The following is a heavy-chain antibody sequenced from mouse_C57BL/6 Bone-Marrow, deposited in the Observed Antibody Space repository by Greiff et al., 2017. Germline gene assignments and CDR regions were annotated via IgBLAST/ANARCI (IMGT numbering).Heavy chain of an antibody. CDR2: IYPRDGST. J-gene: IGHJ4*01. CDR3: AREPTVVAPHAMDY. V-gene: IGHV1-85*01. Sequence: QVQLQQSGPELVKPGASVKLSCKASGYTFTSYDINWVKQRPGQGLEWIGWIYPRDGSTKYNQKFKGKATLTVDTSSSPAYMALHSLTSEDSTVYFWAREPTVVAPHAMDYWGQGTSVTVSS. CDR1: GYTFTSYD. D-gene: IGHD1-1*01.